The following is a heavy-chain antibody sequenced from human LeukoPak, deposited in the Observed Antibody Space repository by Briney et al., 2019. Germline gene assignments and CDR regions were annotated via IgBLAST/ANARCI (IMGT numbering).Heavy chain of an antibody. D-gene: IGHD3-9*01. CDR2: IIPILGIA. J-gene: IGHJ3*02. Sequence: SVKVSCKASGGTFSSYAISWVRQAPGQGLEWMGRIIPILGIANYAQKFQGRVTITADKSTSTAYMELSSLRSEDTAVYYCARGSEILTDAFDIWGQGTMDTVSS. V-gene: IGHV1-69*04. CDR1: GGTFSSYA. CDR3: ARGSEILTDAFDI.